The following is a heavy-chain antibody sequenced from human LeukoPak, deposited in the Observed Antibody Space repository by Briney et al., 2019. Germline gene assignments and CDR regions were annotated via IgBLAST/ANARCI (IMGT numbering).Heavy chain of an antibody. CDR3: ARETAARMDC. CDR1: GFTFSSYS. D-gene: IGHD2-2*01. J-gene: IGHJ4*02. V-gene: IGHV3-21*01. CDR2: ISSSSSYI. Sequence: GGSLRHPCAASGFTFSSYSMNWVRQAPGKGLEWVSSISSSSSYIYYADSVKGRFTISRDNAKNSLYLQMNSLRAEDTAVYYCARETAARMDCWGQGTLVTVSS.